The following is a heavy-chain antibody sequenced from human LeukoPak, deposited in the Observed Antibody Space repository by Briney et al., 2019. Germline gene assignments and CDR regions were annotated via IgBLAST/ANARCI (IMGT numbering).Heavy chain of an antibody. CDR2: INWNGGST. CDR1: GFTFGDYG. CDR3: ARDALVAARLGWFDP. D-gene: IGHD6-6*01. Sequence: TGGSLRLSCAASGFTFGDYGMSWVRQAPGKGLEWVSGINWNGGSTGYADSVKGRFTISRDNAKNSLYLQMHSLRAEDTALYYCARDALVAARLGWFDPWGQGTLVTVSS. V-gene: IGHV3-20*04. J-gene: IGHJ5*02.